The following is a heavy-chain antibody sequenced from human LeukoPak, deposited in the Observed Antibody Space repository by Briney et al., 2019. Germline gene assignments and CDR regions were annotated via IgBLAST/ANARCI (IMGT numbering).Heavy chain of an antibody. J-gene: IGHJ3*02. D-gene: IGHD3-10*01. CDR3: AKDYYGSGRGAFDI. Sequence: GSLRLSCAASGFTFSSYGMHWVRQAPGKGLEWVAVISYDGSNKYYADSVKGRFTISRDNSKNTLYLQMNSLRAEDTAVYYCAKDYYGSGRGAFDIWGQGTMVTVSS. V-gene: IGHV3-30*18. CDR1: GFTFSSYG. CDR2: ISYDGSNK.